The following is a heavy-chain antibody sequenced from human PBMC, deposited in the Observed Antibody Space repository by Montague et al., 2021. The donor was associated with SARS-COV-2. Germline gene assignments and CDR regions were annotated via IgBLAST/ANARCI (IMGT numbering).Heavy chain of an antibody. CDR2: IHHSGST. CDR3: ARVAVLVVISVYYYGLDV. J-gene: IGHJ6*02. V-gene: IGHV4-59*01. D-gene: IGHD3-22*01. CDR1: GGSFSSFY. Sequence: SETLSLTCSVSGGSFSSFYWSWIRQPPGKGLEYIGYIHHSGSTNFSPSLNSRVSISLDTSKNQFSLNLRSVTTADTAVYYCARVAVLVVISVYYYGLDVWGQGTPVTVSS.